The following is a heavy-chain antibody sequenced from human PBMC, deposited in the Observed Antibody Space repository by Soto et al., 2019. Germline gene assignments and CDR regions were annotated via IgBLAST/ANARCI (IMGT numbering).Heavy chain of an antibody. J-gene: IGHJ6*02. CDR1: GFTFSSYA. CDR3: ARDQRGGPGYSPSRYYYYGMDV. Sequence: GGSLRLSCAASGFTFSSYAMHWVRQAPGKGLEWVAVISYDGSNKYYADSVKGRFTISRDNSKNTLYLQMNSLRAEDTAVYYCARDQRGGPGYSPSRYYYYGMDVWGQGTTVTVSS. CDR2: ISYDGSNK. D-gene: IGHD3-9*01. V-gene: IGHV3-30-3*01.